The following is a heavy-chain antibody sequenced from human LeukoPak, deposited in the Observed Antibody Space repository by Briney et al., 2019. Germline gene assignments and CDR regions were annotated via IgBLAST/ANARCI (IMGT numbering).Heavy chain of an antibody. D-gene: IGHD4-17*01. CDR2: FNTHYDDT. J-gene: IGHJ6*03. CDR3: ARVRPTVSDYYYYYMDV. V-gene: IGHV1-18*01. CDR1: GYTFTSYG. Sequence: ASVKVSCKASGYTFTSYGISWVRQAPGQGLEWMGWFNTHYDDTNYAQELQGRGTMTTDTSTSTAYMELRSLRSDDTAVYYCARVRPTVSDYYYYYMDVWGKGTTVTVSS.